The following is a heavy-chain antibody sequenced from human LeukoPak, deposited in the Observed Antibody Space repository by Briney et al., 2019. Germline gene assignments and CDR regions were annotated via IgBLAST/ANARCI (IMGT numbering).Heavy chain of an antibody. J-gene: IGHJ4*02. V-gene: IGHV3-21*01. CDR3: VRLRRNSDTSGYYYYYDF. Sequence: PGGSLRLSCAASGYTFSSFSINWVRQAPGKGLEWVSSISVRSNYIYYADSVRGRFSISRDDARDPLYLQMNSLRAEGTAVYYCVRLRRNSDTSGYYYYYDFWGQGTLVTVSS. D-gene: IGHD3-22*01. CDR1: GYTFSSFS. CDR2: ISVRSNYI.